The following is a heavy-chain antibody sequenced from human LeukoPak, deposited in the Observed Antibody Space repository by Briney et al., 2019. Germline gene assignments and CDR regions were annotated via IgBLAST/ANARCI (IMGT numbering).Heavy chain of an antibody. D-gene: IGHD3-10*01. J-gene: IGHJ4*02. CDR1: GYTFTGYY. CDR2: INPNSGGT. V-gene: IGHV1-2*02. CDR3: ARDRGYYYGSGSYPSY. Sequence: ASVKVSCKASGYTFTGYYMHWVRQAPGQGLEWMGWINPNSGGTNYAQKFQGRVTMTRDTSISTAYMELSRLRSDDTAVYYCARDRGYYYGSGSYPSYWGQGTLVTVSS.